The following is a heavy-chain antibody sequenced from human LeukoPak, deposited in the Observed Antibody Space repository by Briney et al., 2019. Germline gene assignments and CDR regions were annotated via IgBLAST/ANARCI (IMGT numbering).Heavy chain of an antibody. V-gene: IGHV1-18*01. CDR3: ARADIRAIASSGWYGFDY. D-gene: IGHD6-19*01. J-gene: IGHJ4*02. CDR2: ISAYNGNA. CDR1: GYTFNSYG. Sequence: ASVKVSCKASGYTFNSYGISWVRQAPGQGLEWMGWISAYNGNANYAQKVQGRVTMTTDTSTSTAYMELRSLRSDDTAVYYCARADIRAIASSGWYGFDYWGQGTLVTVSS.